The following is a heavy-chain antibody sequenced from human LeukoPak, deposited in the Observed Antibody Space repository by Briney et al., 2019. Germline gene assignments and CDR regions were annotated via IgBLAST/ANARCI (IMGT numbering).Heavy chain of an antibody. D-gene: IGHD3-10*01. CDR1: GGSFSGYY. CDR2: INHSGST. CDR3: ARQTYYYGSGSRGYYYYYYMDV. Sequence: SETLSLTCAVYGGSFSGYYWSWIRQPPGKGLEWIGEINHSGSTNYNPSLKSRVTISVDTSKNQFSLKLSSVTAADTAVYYCARQTYYYGSGSRGYYYYYYMDVWGKGTTVTISS. V-gene: IGHV4-34*01. J-gene: IGHJ6*03.